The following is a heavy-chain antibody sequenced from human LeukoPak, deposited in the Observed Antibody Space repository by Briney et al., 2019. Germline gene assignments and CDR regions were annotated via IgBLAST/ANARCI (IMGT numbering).Heavy chain of an antibody. V-gene: IGHV3-48*03. Sequence: GGSLRLSCAVSGFTFSSYAMSWVRQAPGKGLEWVSGISGSGSTIYYADSVKGRFTISRDNAKNSLYLQMNSLRAEDTAVYYCARGRGSGWYCDYWGQGTLVTVSS. J-gene: IGHJ4*02. D-gene: IGHD6-19*01. CDR3: ARGRGSGWYCDY. CDR2: ISGSGSTI. CDR1: GFTFSSYA.